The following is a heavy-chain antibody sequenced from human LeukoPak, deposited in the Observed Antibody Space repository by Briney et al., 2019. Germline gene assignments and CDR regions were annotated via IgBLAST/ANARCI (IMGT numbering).Heavy chain of an antibody. J-gene: IGHJ4*02. CDR2: FYYSGGT. Sequence: SETLSLTCTVSGGSISSSSPYWGWIRQPPGKGLEWIGNFYYSGGTYYNPSLKSRVSISVDTFKNQFSLKLSSVTAADTAVYYCARRSEGGDYLFDYWGQGTLVTVSS. CDR3: ARRSEGGDYLFDY. CDR1: GGSISSSSPY. D-gene: IGHD4-17*01. V-gene: IGHV4-39*01.